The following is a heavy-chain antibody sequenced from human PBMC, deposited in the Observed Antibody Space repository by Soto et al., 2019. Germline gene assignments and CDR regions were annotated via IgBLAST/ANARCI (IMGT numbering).Heavy chain of an antibody. D-gene: IGHD3-22*01. J-gene: IGHJ4*02. CDR3: ARARYYYDSSGYPALDY. Sequence: SETLSLTCAVYGGSFSGYYWSWIRQPPGKGLEWIGEINHSGSTNYNPSLKSRVTISVDTSKNQFSLKLSSVTAADTAVYYCARARYYYDSSGYPALDYWGQGTLVTVSS. V-gene: IGHV4-34*01. CDR2: INHSGST. CDR1: GGSFSGYY.